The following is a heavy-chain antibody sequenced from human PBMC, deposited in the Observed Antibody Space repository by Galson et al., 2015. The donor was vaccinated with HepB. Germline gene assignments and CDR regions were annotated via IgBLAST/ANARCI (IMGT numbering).Heavy chain of an antibody. Sequence: SVKVSCKASGFTFTTSAVHWVRQARGQRLEWIGWIVVGSGNTNYAQKFQERVTITRAMSTSTAYMELSSLRSEDTAVYYCAAGAYSGTYYAFDIWGQGTMVTVSS. CDR1: GFTFTTSA. V-gene: IGHV1-58*01. D-gene: IGHD1-26*01. CDR3: AAGAYSGTYYAFDI. J-gene: IGHJ3*02. CDR2: IVVGSGNT.